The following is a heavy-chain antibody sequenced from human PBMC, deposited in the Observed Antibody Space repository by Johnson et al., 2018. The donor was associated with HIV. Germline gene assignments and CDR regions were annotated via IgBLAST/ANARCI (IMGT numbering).Heavy chain of an antibody. Sequence: VQLVESGGGLVQPGGSLRLSCAASGFTFSSYWMSWVRQAPGKGLEWVANIKQDGSEKYYADSVKGRFTISRDNSENTLYLQMNSLRAEDTAVYYCARGGDYDEGAFDIWGQGTMVTVSS. D-gene: IGHD4-17*01. CDR1: GFTFSSYW. CDR2: IKQDGSEK. CDR3: ARGGDYDEGAFDI. V-gene: IGHV3-7*04. J-gene: IGHJ3*02.